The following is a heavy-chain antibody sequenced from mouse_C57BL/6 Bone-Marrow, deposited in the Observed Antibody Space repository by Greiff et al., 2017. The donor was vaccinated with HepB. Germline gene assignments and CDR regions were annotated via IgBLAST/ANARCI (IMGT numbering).Heavy chain of an antibody. CDR3: ARSGYYGS. CDR2: IYPRSGNT. D-gene: IGHD1-1*01. J-gene: IGHJ2*01. V-gene: IGHV1-81*01. Sequence: VMLVESGAELARPGASVKLSCKASGYTFTSYGISWVKQRTGQGLEWIGEIYPRSGNTYYNEKLKGKATLTADKSSSTAYMELRSLTSAYSAVYFCARSGYYGSGGQGTTLTVSS. CDR1: GYTFTSYG.